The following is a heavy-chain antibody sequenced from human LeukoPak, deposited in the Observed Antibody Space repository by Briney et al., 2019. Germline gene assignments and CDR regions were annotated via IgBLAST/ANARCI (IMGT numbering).Heavy chain of an antibody. J-gene: IGHJ4*02. Sequence: SVKVSCKASGYTFTSYGISWVRQAPGQGLEWMGRIIPILGIANYAQKFQGRVTITADKSTSTAYMELSSLRSEDTAVYYCARDREGSGWNYWGQGTLVTVSS. V-gene: IGHV1-69*04. D-gene: IGHD6-19*01. CDR1: GYTFTSYG. CDR2: IIPILGIA. CDR3: ARDREGSGWNY.